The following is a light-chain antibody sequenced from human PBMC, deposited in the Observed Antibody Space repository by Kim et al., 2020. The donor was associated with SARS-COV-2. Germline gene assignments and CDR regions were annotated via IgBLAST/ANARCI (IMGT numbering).Light chain of an antibody. CDR3: QVWDSSSDHPVV. Sequence: ARITCVGNNIGSKSVHWDQQKPGGAPVLVVYDDSDRTSGIPERFSGSNSGNTATLTISRVEAGDEADYDCQVWDSSSDHPVVFGGGTQLTVL. V-gene: IGLV3-21*02. J-gene: IGLJ2*01. CDR1: NIGSKS. CDR2: DDS.